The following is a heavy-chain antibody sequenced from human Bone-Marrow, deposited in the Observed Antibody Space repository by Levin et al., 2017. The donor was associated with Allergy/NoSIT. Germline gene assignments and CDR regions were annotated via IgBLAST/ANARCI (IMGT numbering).Heavy chain of an antibody. CDR2: MFYGGSI. J-gene: IGHJ5*02. CDR1: GGSISGSSDY. D-gene: IGHD3-10*01. V-gene: IGHV4-39*01. Sequence: SETLSLTCTVSGGSISGSSDYWVWIRQPPGKGLEWIGTMFYGGSIFYNPSLQSRVSISADTSEKEFSLKLTSVTAADTAFYYCARHRDAEGFSNSYSGSDTWGQGTLVTVSS. CDR3: ARHRDAEGFSNSYSGSDT.